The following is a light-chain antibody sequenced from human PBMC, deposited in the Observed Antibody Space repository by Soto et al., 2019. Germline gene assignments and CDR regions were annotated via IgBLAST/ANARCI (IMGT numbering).Light chain of an antibody. CDR1: QSVGTY. Sequence: EIVLTQSPATLSLSPGERATLSCRAIQSVGTYLAWYQQKPGQPPRLLIYGASSRATGIPDRFSGSGSGTDFTLTISRLEPEDFAVFYCQHYDSLPITFGQGTRLEI. V-gene: IGKV3-20*01. CDR2: GAS. J-gene: IGKJ5*01. CDR3: QHYDSLPIT.